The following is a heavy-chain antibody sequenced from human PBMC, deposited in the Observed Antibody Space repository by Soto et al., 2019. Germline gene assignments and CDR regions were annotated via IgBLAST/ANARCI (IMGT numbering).Heavy chain of an antibody. CDR1: GYSFTSYW. CDR3: ARTSLAAAGTSEWFDP. V-gene: IGHV5-10-1*01. D-gene: IGHD6-13*01. CDR2: IDPSDSYT. Sequence: GESLKISCKGSGYSFTSYWISWVRQMPGKGLEWMGRIDPSDSYTNYSPSFQGHVTISADKSISTAYLQWSSLKASDTAMYYCARTSLAAAGTSEWFDPWGQGTLVTVS. J-gene: IGHJ5*02.